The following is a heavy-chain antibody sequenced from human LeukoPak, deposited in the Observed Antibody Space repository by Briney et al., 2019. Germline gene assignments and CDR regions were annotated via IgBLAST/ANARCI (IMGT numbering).Heavy chain of an antibody. CDR3: ARGGGDYGDN. CDR2: INPSGGGT. CDR1: GYTFTGYY. Sequence: ASVKVSCKASGYTFTGYYMHWVRQAPGQGLEWMGIINPSGGGTTYAQRFQGRVTMTRDTSTSTVYMDLSSLTSEDTAVYYCARGGGDYGDNWGQGTLVTVSS. D-gene: IGHD3-10*01. V-gene: IGHV1-46*01. J-gene: IGHJ4*02.